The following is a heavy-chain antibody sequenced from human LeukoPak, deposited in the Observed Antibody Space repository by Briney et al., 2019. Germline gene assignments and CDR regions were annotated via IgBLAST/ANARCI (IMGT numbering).Heavy chain of an antibody. D-gene: IGHD2-2*01. V-gene: IGHV1-69*13. CDR1: GGTFSSYA. J-gene: IGHJ6*02. Sequence: SVKVSCKASGGTFSSYAISWVRQAPGQGLEWMGGIIPIFGTANYAQKFQGRVTITADESTSTAYMELSSLRPEDTAVYYCARDLRECVVVPAATYYCYYGMDVWGQGTTVTVSS. CDR3: ARDLRECVVVPAATYYCYYGMDV. CDR2: IIPIFGTA.